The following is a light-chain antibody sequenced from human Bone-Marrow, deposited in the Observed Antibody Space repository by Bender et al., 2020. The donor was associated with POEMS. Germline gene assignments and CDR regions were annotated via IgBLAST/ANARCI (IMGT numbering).Light chain of an antibody. CDR2: EVG. CDR3: CSYAGSYTT. J-gene: IGLJ2*01. CDR1: SSDVGNYNY. Sequence: QSALTQPASVSGSPGQSITISCAGTSSDVGNYNYVSWYQQHAGEAPKLMVYEVGNRPSGVSSRFSGSKSGNTASLTISGLQADDEADYYCCSYAGSYTTFGGGTKLTVL. V-gene: IGLV2-14*03.